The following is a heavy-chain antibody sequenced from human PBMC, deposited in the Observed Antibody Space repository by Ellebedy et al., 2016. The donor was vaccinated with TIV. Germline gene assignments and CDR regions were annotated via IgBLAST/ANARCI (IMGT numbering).Heavy chain of an antibody. V-gene: IGHV3-23*01. D-gene: IGHD2-15*01. CDR2: ISGSGGST. J-gene: IGHJ6*02. CDR1: GFTFSSYA. CDR3: AREGYCSGGSCYLYYYYGMDV. Sequence: GGSLRLSXAASGFTFSSYAMSWVRQAPGKGLEWVSAISGSGGSTYYADSVKGRFTISRDNSKNTLYLQMNSLRAEDTAVYYCAREGYCSGGSCYLYYYYGMDVWGQGTTVTVSS.